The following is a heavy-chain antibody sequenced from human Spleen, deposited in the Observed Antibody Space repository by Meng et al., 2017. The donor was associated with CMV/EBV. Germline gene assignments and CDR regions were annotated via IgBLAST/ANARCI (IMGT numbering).Heavy chain of an antibody. D-gene: IGHD3-16*01. CDR3: AREGLGEAPDWSSPEYNWFDP. CDR1: GYTFTGYY. V-gene: IGHV1-2*02. CDR2: INPNSGGT. Sequence: ASVKVSCKASGYTFTGYYMHWVRQAPGQGLEWMGWINPNSGGTNYAQKFQGRVTMTRDTSISTAYMELSRLRSDDTAVYYCAREGLGEAPDWSSPEYNWFDPWSQGTLVTVSS. J-gene: IGHJ5*02.